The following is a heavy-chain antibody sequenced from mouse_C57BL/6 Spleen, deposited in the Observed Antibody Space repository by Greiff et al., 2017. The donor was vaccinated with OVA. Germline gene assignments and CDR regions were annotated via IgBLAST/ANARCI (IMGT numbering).Heavy chain of an antibody. J-gene: IGHJ1*03. CDR1: GYTFTDYE. CDR3: TRLGTMIKYFDV. Sequence: VQLQESGAELVRPGASVTLSCKASGYTFTDYEMHWVKQTPVHGLEWIGAIDPETGGTAYNQKFKGKAILTADKSSSTAYMELRSLTSEDSAVYYCTRLGTMIKYFDVWGTGTTVTVSS. D-gene: IGHD2-4*01. CDR2: IDPETGGT. V-gene: IGHV1-15*01.